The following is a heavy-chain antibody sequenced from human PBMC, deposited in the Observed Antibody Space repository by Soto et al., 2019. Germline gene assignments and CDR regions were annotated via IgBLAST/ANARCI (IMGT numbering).Heavy chain of an antibody. V-gene: IGHV1-2*02. CDR1: GETFAGLY. Sequence: SCGETFAGLYIRRARQAPRQGLEWVGWINPKNGGINYAQKFQGRVTMTRDTSVNTSYMDLNRLNFNDLAIYYCVIGHSVLFLDLRVRGTQVPVSP. J-gene: IGHJ2*01. CDR2: INPKNGGI. D-gene: IGHD2-21*01. CDR3: VIGHSVLFLDL.